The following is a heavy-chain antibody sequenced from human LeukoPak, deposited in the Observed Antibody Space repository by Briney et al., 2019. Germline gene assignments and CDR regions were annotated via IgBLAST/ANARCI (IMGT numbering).Heavy chain of an antibody. J-gene: IGHJ5*02. V-gene: IGHV3-21*01. Sequence: LECVSSISSSSIYIYYADSVNGRFTISRDNANNSLYLQMNSLRAEDTAVYYCARGDWFDPWGQGTLVTVSS. CDR3: ARGDWFDP. CDR2: ISSSSIYI.